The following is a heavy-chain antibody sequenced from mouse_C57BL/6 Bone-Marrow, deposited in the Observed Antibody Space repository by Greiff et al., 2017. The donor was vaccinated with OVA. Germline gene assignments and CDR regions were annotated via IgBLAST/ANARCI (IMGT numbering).Heavy chain of an antibody. D-gene: IGHD4-1*02. CDR3: ASLNWDGAY. J-gene: IGHJ3*01. CDR2: ISSGGSYT. CDR1: GFTFSSYG. Sequence: EVKLMESGGDLVKPGGSLKLSCAASGFTFSSYGMSWVRQTPDKRLEWVATISSGGSYTYYPDSVKGRFTISRDNAKNTLYLQMSSLKSEDTAMYYCASLNWDGAYWGQGTLVTVSA. V-gene: IGHV5-6*01.